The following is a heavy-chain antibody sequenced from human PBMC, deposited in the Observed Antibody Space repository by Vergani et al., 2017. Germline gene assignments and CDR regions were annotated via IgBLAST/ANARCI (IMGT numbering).Heavy chain of an antibody. Sequence: EVQLVPSGAEVKTPGESLNISCKGSGYIFTSYWIGWVRQMPGKGLAWMGMIYPGDSDTRYSPSFQGQVTISADKSISTAYLQWSSLKASDTAMYYCARPRGGAAADPVDYWGQGTLVTVSS. D-gene: IGHD6-13*01. J-gene: IGHJ4*02. V-gene: IGHV5-51*03. CDR2: IYPGDSDT. CDR1: GYIFTSYW. CDR3: ARPRGGAAADPVDY.